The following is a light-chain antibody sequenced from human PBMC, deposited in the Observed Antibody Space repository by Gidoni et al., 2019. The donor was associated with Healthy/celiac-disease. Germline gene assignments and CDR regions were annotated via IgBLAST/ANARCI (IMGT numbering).Light chain of an antibody. J-gene: IGKJ4*01. CDR3: QQYGSSTTLT. Sequence: EIVLTQSPGTLSLSPGERATLSCRASQSVSSSYLAWYQQKPGQDPRLLIYGASSRATGIPDRFSGSGSGTDFTLTISRLDPEDFAVYYCQQYGSSTTLTFGGGTKVEIK. V-gene: IGKV3-20*01. CDR1: QSVSSSY. CDR2: GAS.